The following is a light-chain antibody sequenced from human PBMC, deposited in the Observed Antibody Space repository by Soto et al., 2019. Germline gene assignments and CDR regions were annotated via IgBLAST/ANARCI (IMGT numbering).Light chain of an antibody. CDR3: QQYNNWPRA. CDR2: AAS. V-gene: IGKV3-15*01. J-gene: IGKJ1*01. Sequence: DIVMTQSPATLSVSPGERATLTCRASQSVSNNLAWYQQQPGQAPRLLIYAASTRATGIPARFSGSGSGTEFTLTISSLQSEDFAVYYCQQYNNWPRAFGQGTKVEIK. CDR1: QSVSNN.